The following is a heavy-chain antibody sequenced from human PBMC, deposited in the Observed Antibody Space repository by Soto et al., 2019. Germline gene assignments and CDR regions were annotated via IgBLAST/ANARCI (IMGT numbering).Heavy chain of an antibody. Sequence: DVQLVESGGGLVKPGGSLRLSCAGSGFTFRDKWMSWVRQAPGKGLEWIGRIKSKKEGGTTDYIAPVKGRFTISRDDSKSTLFLQMNSLKIEDTAVYYCTPDHRSWGQGTRVNVSS. J-gene: IGHJ5*02. CDR1: GFTFRDKW. V-gene: IGHV3-15*01. CDR3: TPDHRS. CDR2: IKSKKEGGTT.